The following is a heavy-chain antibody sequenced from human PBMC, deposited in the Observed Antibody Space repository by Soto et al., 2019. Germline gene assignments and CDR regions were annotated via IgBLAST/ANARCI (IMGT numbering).Heavy chain of an antibody. D-gene: IGHD3-10*01. CDR3: ARDDEYSGNGMDV. Sequence: QVQLVESGGGVVQPGRSLRLSCAASGFTFSNYGMHWVRQAPGKGLEWVAVILNDGSNRYHADSVKDRFTISRDNSKNMLYLQMNSLRAEYTAVYYCARDDEYSGNGMDVWGQWTTVTVS. CDR2: ILNDGSNR. J-gene: IGHJ6*02. CDR1: GFTFSNYG. V-gene: IGHV3-33*01.